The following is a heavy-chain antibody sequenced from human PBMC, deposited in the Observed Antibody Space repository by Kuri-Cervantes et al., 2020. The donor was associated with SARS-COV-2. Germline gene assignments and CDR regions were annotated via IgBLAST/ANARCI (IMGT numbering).Heavy chain of an antibody. V-gene: IGHV4-61*09. J-gene: IGHJ4*02. CDR1: GGSISSGSYY. Sequence: SETLSLTCTVSGGSISSGSYYWSWIRQPAGKGLEWIGYIYTSGSTNYNPSLKSRVTISVDTSKNQFSLELSSVTAADTAVYYCARQQGGDFWSGYYHPYYFDYWGQGTLVTVSS. D-gene: IGHD3-3*01. CDR2: IYTSGST. CDR3: ARQQGGDFWSGYYHPYYFDY.